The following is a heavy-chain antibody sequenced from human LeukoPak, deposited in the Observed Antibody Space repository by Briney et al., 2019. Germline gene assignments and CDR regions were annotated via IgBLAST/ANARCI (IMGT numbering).Heavy chain of an antibody. J-gene: IGHJ4*02. D-gene: IGHD3-10*01. Sequence: GASVKVSCKASGYTFTFYHMHWVRQAPGQGLEWMGRIIPILGIANYAQKFQGRVTITADKSTSTAYMELSSLRSEDTAVYYCARPSTSTYYYGSGSYSFDYWGQGTLVTVSS. CDR3: ARPSTSTYYYGSGSYSFDY. CDR2: IIPILGIA. V-gene: IGHV1-69*02. CDR1: GYTFTFYH.